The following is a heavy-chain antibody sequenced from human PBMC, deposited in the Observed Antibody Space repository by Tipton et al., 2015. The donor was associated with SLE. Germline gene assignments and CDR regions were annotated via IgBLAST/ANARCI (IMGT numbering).Heavy chain of an antibody. CDR1: GFTFSSYA. J-gene: IGHJ6*02. Sequence: SLRLSCAASGFTFSSYAMHWVRQAPGKGLEWVAVISYDGSNKYYADSVKGRFTISRDNSKNTLYLQMNSLRAEDTAVYYCARDPGAVYGMYDWGQGTTVTV. D-gene: IGHD3-10*01. CDR2: ISYDGSNK. V-gene: IGHV3-30*04. CDR3: ARDPGAVYGMYD.